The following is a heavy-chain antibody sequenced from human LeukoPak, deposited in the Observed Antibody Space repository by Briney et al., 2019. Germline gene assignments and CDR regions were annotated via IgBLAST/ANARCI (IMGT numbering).Heavy chain of an antibody. D-gene: IGHD3-22*01. V-gene: IGHV3-23*01. J-gene: IGHJ5*02. CDR2: ISGSGGST. CDR1: GFTFSSYA. Sequence: PGGSLRLSCAASGFTFSSYAMSWVRQAPGKGLEWVSAISGSGGSTYYADSVKGRFTISRDNSKNTLYLQMTSLRAEDTAVYYCAKETYYYDSSGYYNWFDPWGQGTLVTVSS. CDR3: AKETYYYDSSGYYNWFDP.